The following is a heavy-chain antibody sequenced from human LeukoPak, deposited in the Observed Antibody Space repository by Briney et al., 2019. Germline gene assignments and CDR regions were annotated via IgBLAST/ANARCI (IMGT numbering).Heavy chain of an antibody. CDR3: ARGLLDDLPYYDFWSGYYDYYYYYMDV. CDR1: GDSISSYY. D-gene: IGHD3-3*01. J-gene: IGHJ6*03. V-gene: IGHV4-4*07. Sequence: PSETLSLTCTVSGDSISSYYWSWIRQPAEKGLEWIGHIYTSGSTNYYTSGSTDYNPSLKSRVTISLDRSKNQFSLKLSSVTAADTAVYYCARGLLDDLPYYDFWSGYYDYYYYYMDVWGKGTSVTVSS. CDR2: IYTSGST.